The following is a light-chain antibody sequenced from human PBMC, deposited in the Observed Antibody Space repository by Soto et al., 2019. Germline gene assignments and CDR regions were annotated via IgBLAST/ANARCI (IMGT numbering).Light chain of an antibody. CDR3: ASFTSISTYV. V-gene: IGLV2-14*01. CDR2: DVT. Sequence: QSALTQPASVSGSPGQSITISCCGTGDDIGGYNFVSWYQHHPDKAPKLIIYDVTHRPSGVSERFSGSKSGFTASLTISGLQPEDESHYYCASFTSISTYVFGTGTKVTVL. J-gene: IGLJ1*01. CDR1: GDDIGGYNF.